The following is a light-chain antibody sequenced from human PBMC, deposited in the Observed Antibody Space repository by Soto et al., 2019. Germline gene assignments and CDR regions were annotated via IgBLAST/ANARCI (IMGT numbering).Light chain of an antibody. Sequence: EIVLTQSPGTLSLSPGERATLACRASQSVSSRFLAGYQQKPGQAPRLLMYGASSRATGIPDRFSGTGSGTDFTLTISRLEPEDFAVYYRQQYGSSPYTFGLGTQLEIK. V-gene: IGKV3-20*01. J-gene: IGKJ2*01. CDR1: QSVSSRF. CDR2: GAS. CDR3: QQYGSSPYT.